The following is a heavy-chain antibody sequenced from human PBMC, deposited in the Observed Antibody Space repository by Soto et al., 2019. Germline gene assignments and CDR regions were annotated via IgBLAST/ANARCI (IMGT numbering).Heavy chain of an antibody. CDR3: ARHGAYYDILTGQYYYYGMDV. D-gene: IGHD3-9*01. Sequence: PGESLKISCKGSGYSFTSYWIGWVRQMPGKGLEWMGIIYPGDSDTRYSPSFQGQVTISADKSISTAYLQWSSLKASDTAMYYCARHGAYYDILTGQYYYYGMDVWGQGTTVTVSS. CDR1: GYSFTSYW. V-gene: IGHV5-51*01. J-gene: IGHJ6*02. CDR2: IYPGDSDT.